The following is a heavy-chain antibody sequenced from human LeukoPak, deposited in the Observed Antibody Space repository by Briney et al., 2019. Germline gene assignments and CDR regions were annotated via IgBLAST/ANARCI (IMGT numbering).Heavy chain of an antibody. CDR1: GGTFSSYA. V-gene: IGHV1-69*13. D-gene: IGHD3-3*01. Sequence: SVKVSCKASGGTFSSYAISWVRQAPGQGLEWMGGIIPIFGTANYAQKFQGRVTITADEPTSTAYMELSSLRSEDTAVYYCARGVLRLLEWLLYWGQGTLVTVSS. CDR2: IIPIFGTA. CDR3: ARGVLRLLEWLLY. J-gene: IGHJ4*02.